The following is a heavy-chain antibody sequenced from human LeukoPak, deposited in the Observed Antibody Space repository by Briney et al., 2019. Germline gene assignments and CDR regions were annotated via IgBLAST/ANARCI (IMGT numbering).Heavy chain of an antibody. CDR1: GGSISSYY. Sequence: PSETLSLTCTVPGGSISSYYWSWIRQPPGKGLEWIGYIYYSGSTNYNPSLKSRVTISVDTSKNQFSLKLSSVTAADTAVYYCARQRGSYSIDYWGQGTLVTVSS. CDR3: ARQRGSYSIDY. D-gene: IGHD1-26*01. V-gene: IGHV4-59*08. CDR2: IYYSGST. J-gene: IGHJ4*02.